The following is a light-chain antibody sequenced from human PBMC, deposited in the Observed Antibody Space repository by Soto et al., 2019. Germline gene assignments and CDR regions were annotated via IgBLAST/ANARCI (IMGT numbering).Light chain of an antibody. CDR2: DTS. J-gene: IGKJ5*01. V-gene: IGKV3-11*01. CDR3: QQRYKWPPIT. Sequence: EIVLTQSPATLSLSPGERATLSCRASQSVVSYLAWYQQKPGQAPRLLIYDTSNRATGIPARFSGSGSGTDFPLTISSLEPEDFAVYYCQQRYKWPPITFGQGTRLEIK. CDR1: QSVVSY.